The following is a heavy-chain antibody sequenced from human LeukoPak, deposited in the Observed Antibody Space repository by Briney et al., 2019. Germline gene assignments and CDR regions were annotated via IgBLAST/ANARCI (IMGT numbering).Heavy chain of an antibody. D-gene: IGHD5-12*01. J-gene: IGHJ4*02. CDR1: GGSISSGGYY. CDR2: IYYSGST. Sequence: TSETLSLTCTVSGGSISSGGYYWSWIRQHPGKGLEWIGYIYYSGSTYYNPSLKSRVTISVDTSKNQLSLKLSSVTAADTAVYYCARGIFGGYIHFDYWGQGTLVTVSS. V-gene: IGHV4-31*03. CDR3: ARGIFGGYIHFDY.